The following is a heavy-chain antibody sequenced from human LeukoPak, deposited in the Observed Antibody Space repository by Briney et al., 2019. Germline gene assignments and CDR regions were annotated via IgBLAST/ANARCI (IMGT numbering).Heavy chain of an antibody. CDR3: ARDGTIFRVRIGMDV. Sequence: SETLSLTCTVSGGSISSSSYYWGWIRQPPGKGLEWIGSIYYSGSTYYNPSLQSRVTISVDTSKNQFSLKLSSVTAADTAVYYCARDGTIFRVRIGMDVWGQGTTVTVSS. CDR2: IYYSGST. D-gene: IGHD3-3*01. V-gene: IGHV4-39*02. CDR1: GGSISSSSYY. J-gene: IGHJ6*02.